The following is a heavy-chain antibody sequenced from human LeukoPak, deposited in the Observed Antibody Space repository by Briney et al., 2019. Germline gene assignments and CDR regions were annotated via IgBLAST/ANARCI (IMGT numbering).Heavy chain of an antibody. CDR3: ASRYCSGGSCYYISSLVGDAFDI. J-gene: IGHJ3*02. V-gene: IGHV3-30*03. CDR2: ISYDGSNK. D-gene: IGHD2-15*01. Sequence: GGSLRLSCAASGFTFSSYGMHWVRQAPGKGLEWVAVISYDGSNKYYADSVKGRFTISRDNSKNTLYLQINSLRAEDTAVYYCASRYCSGGSCYYISSLVGDAFDIWGQGTMVTVSS. CDR1: GFTFSSYG.